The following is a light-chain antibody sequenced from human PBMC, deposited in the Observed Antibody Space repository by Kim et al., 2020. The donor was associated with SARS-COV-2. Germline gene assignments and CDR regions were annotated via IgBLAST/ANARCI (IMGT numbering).Light chain of an antibody. CDR1: QSVSSY. CDR3: QQRSNWPPVYT. CDR2: DAS. J-gene: IGKJ2*01. Sequence: EIVLTQSPATLSLSPGERATLSCRASQSVSSYLAWYQQKPGQAPRLLIYDASNRATGIPARFSGSGSGTDFTLTISSLEPEDFAVFYCQQRSNWPPVYTCGQGTKLEI. V-gene: IGKV3-11*01.